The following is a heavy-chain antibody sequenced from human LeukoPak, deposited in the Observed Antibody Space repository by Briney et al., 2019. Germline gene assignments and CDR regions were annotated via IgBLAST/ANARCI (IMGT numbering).Heavy chain of an antibody. CDR2: ISGSGGST. Sequence: HSGGSLRLSCAASGFTVSSNSAMTWVRQTPGQGLEWVSAISGSGGSTYYADSVKGRFTISRDNSKNTLSLQMNSLRAEDTAVYYCAKEGKTRNWNYYQAKSVYWGQGTLVTVSS. CDR3: AKEGKTRNWNYYQAKSVY. CDR1: GFTVSSNSA. V-gene: IGHV3-23*01. J-gene: IGHJ4*02. D-gene: IGHD1-7*01.